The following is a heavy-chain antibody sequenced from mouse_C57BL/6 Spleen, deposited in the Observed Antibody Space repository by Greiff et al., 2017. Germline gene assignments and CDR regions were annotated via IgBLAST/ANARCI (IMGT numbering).Heavy chain of an antibody. CDR2: INPNNGGT. CDR1: GYTFTDYY. Sequence: EVQLQQSGPELVKPGASVKISCKASGYTFTDYYMNWVKQSHGKSLEWIGDINPNNGGTSYNQKFKGKATLTVDKSSSTAYMELRSLTSEDSAVYYCARYYYDYDDYAMDYWGQGTSVTVSS. CDR3: ARYYYDYDDYAMDY. V-gene: IGHV1-26*01. D-gene: IGHD2-4*01. J-gene: IGHJ4*01.